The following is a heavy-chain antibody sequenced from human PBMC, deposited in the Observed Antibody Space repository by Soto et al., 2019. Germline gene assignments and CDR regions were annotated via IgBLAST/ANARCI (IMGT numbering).Heavy chain of an antibody. CDR3: ARDLWLTGVKDGYNYGPDYYYYGMDV. V-gene: IGHV4-31*03. CDR1: GGSISRGGYY. Sequence: PSETLSLTCTVSGGSISRGGYYWSWIRQNPGKGLEWIGYTYNSVSTYYNPSLKSRVTISVDTSKNQFSLKLSSVTAADTAVYYCARDLWLTGVKDGYNYGPDYYYYGMDVWGQGTTVTVSS. D-gene: IGHD5-12*01. CDR2: TYNSVST. J-gene: IGHJ6*02.